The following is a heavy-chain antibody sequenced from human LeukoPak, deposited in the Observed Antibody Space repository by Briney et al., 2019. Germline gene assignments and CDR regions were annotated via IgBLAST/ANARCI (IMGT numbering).Heavy chain of an antibody. Sequence: GESLKISCKGSGYTFTNYWITWVRQMPGKDLEWMGRIDPSDSYTNYSPSFQGHVTMSVDKATSTAFLQWSSLEASDTAIYYCARAGSSSGYLDGLDVWGQGTMVTVSS. D-gene: IGHD3-22*01. CDR2: IDPSDSYT. J-gene: IGHJ3*01. V-gene: IGHV5-10-1*01. CDR1: GYTFTNYW. CDR3: ARAGSSSGYLDGLDV.